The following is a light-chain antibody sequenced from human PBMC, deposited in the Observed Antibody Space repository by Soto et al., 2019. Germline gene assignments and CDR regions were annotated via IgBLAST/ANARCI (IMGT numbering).Light chain of an antibody. CDR2: EVT. CDR1: SSDVGGHNY. Sequence: QSALTQPASVSGSPGQSITISCTGSSSDVGGHNYVFWYQQHPGKAPKLMIYEVTKRPSGVSNRFSGSKSGNTASLTISGLQAEDEADYYCSSYTFTSTLYVFGTGTKVTVL. CDR3: SSYTFTSTLYV. J-gene: IGLJ1*01. V-gene: IGLV2-14*01.